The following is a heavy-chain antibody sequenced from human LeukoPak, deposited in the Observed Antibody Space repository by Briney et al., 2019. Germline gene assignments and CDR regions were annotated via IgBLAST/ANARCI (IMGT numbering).Heavy chain of an antibody. CDR1: GGTFSSYA. CDR3: ARYSSSWPYYFDY. J-gene: IGHJ4*02. V-gene: IGHV1-69*04. CDR2: IIPILGIA. Sequence: SVKVSCKASGGTFSSYAISWVRQAPGQGLEWMGRIIPILGIANYAQKFQGRVTITADKSTSTAYMELSSLRSGDTAVYYCARYSSSWPYYFDYWGQGTLVTVSS. D-gene: IGHD6-13*01.